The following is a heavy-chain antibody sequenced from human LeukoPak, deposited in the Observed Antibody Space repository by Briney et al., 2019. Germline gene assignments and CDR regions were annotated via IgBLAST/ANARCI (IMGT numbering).Heavy chain of an antibody. CDR1: GFTFSSYA. Sequence: GGSLRLSCSASGFTFSSYAMHWVRQAPGKGLEYVSAISSNGGSTYYADSVKGRFTISRDNSKNTLYLQMSSLRAEDTAAYYCVKAHSGSYYDSFDYWGQGTLVTVSS. CDR2: ISSNGGST. J-gene: IGHJ4*02. D-gene: IGHD1-26*01. V-gene: IGHV3-64D*06. CDR3: VKAHSGSYYDSFDY.